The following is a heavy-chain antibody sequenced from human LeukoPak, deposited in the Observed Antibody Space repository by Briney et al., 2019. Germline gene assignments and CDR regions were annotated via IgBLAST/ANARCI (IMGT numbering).Heavy chain of an antibody. V-gene: IGHV4-34*01. CDR3: ARDSSSPDY. J-gene: IGHJ4*02. Sequence: SETLSLTCAVYGGSFSGYYWSWIRQPPGKGLEWIGEINHSRTTNYNPSLKSRVTISEDTSKNQFSLKLSSVTAADTAVYYCARDSSSPDYWGQGTLVTVSS. D-gene: IGHD6-13*01. CDR1: GGSFSGYY. CDR2: INHSRTT.